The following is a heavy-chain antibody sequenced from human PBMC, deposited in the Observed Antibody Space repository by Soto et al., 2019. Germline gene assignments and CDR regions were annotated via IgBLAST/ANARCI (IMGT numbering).Heavy chain of an antibody. CDR2: INPNSGGT. CDR3: ARGYCSSTSCYVGAGWFDP. CDR1: GYTFTGYY. Sequence: ASVKVSCKASGYTFTGYYMHWVRQAPGQGLEWMGWINPNSGGTNYAQKFQGRVTMTRDTSISTAYMELSRLRSDDTAVYYCARGYCSSTSCYVGAGWFDPWGQGTLVTVSS. J-gene: IGHJ5*02. V-gene: IGHV1-2*02. D-gene: IGHD2-2*01.